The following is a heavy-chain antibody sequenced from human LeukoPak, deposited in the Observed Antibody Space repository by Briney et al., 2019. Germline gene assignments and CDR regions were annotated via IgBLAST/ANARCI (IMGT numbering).Heavy chain of an antibody. CDR1: GFTFSSYW. V-gene: IGHV3-74*01. J-gene: IGHJ4*02. D-gene: IGHD1-26*01. Sequence: PGGSLRLSCAASGFTFSSYWMHWVRQAPGRGLMWVSRISSDGITTSYADSVKGRLTISRDNAKNTLYLQKNSLRGEDTAVYYCARDSGSLPDYWGQGTLVTVSS. CDR3: ARDSGSLPDY. CDR2: ISSDGITT.